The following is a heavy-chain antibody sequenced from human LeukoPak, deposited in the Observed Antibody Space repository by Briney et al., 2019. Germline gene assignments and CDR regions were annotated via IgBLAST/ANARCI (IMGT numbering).Heavy chain of an antibody. Sequence: ASVKVSRKASGYTFTSYGISWVRQAPGQGLEWMGCISAYNGNTNYAQKLQGRVTMTTDTSTSTAYMELRSLRSDDTAVYYCASQYYYDSSGCHYWGQGTLVTVSS. V-gene: IGHV1-18*01. CDR2: ISAYNGNT. CDR1: GYTFTSYG. J-gene: IGHJ4*02. CDR3: ASQYYYDSSGCHY. D-gene: IGHD3-22*01.